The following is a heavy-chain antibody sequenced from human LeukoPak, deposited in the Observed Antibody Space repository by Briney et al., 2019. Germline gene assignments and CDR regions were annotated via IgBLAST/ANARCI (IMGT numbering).Heavy chain of an antibody. V-gene: IGHV3-15*01. CDR3: LAQYYFDY. CDR2: IISKSDGGTT. J-gene: IGHJ4*02. D-gene: IGHD5-24*01. CDR1: GFSVSDAY. Sequence: PGGSLRLSCAASGFSVSDAYMSWVRQTPGKRLEWIGRIISKSDGGTTDYAAPVKDRFIISRDDSKGTLYLQLNSLRTDDTAVYYCLAQYYFDYWGRRTLVTVSS.